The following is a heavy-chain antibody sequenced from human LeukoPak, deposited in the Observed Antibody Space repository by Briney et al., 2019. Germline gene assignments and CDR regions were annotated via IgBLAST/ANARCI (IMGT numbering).Heavy chain of an antibody. V-gene: IGHV3-30*02. CDR2: IRYDGSNK. Sequence: GGSLRLSCAASGFTFSSYGMHWVRQAPGKGLEWVAFIRYDGSNKYYADSVKGRFTISRDNSKNTLYLQMNSLRAKDTAVYYCAKDLTRVAARPGNWFDPWGQGTLVTVSS. CDR3: AKDLTRVAARPGNWFDP. J-gene: IGHJ5*02. D-gene: IGHD6-6*01. CDR1: GFTFSSYG.